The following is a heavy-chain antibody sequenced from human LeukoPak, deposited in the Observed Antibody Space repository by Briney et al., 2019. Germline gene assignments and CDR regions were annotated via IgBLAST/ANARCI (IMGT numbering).Heavy chain of an antibody. Sequence: GGSLRLSCAASGFTFSSYEMHWVRQAAGKGLEWISYISSTGSTIYYADSVKGRFTISRDNAKSSLDLQMSNLRAEDTAIYYCVRGLSISDYRHFQEWGQGTLVIVSP. CDR1: GFTFSSYE. V-gene: IGHV3-48*03. CDR2: ISSTGSTI. D-gene: IGHD3-22*01. CDR3: VRGLSISDYRHFQE. J-gene: IGHJ1*01.